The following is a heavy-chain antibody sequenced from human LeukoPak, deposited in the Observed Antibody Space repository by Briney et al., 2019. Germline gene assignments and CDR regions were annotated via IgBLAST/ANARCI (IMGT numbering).Heavy chain of an antibody. J-gene: IGHJ3*02. Sequence: GESLKISCKGSGYSFPNYWIAWVRQRPGKGLELMGIIYPADSDARYSPLSQGQVTISADKSISTAYLQWSSLKASDTAMYYCARLLGARIDAFDIWGQGTMVTVSS. CDR1: GYSFPNYW. CDR3: ARLLGARIDAFDI. V-gene: IGHV5-51*01. D-gene: IGHD3-10*01. CDR2: IYPADSDA.